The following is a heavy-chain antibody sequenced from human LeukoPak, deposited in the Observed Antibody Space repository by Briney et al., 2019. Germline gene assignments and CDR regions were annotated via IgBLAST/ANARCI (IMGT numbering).Heavy chain of an antibody. CDR2: IYYSGST. J-gene: IGHJ5*02. CDR3: ARSKLELPAGWFDP. Sequence: PSETLSLTCTVSGGSISSGDYYWSWIRQPPGKGLEWIGYIYYSGSTYYNPSLKSRVTISVDTSKNQFSLKLSSVTAADTAVYYCARSKLELPAGWFDPWGQGTLVTVSS. V-gene: IGHV4-30-4*01. D-gene: IGHD1-7*01. CDR1: GGSISSGDYY.